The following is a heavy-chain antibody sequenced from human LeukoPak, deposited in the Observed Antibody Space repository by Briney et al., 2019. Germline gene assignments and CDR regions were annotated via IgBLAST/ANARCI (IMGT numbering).Heavy chain of an antibody. J-gene: IGHJ5*02. Sequence: PGGSLRLSCAASGFTVSSNYMSWVRQAPGKGLEWVSVIYSSGSTDYADSVKGRFTISRDNSKNTLYLQMNSLRAEDTAVYYCARGLRGDWFDPWGQGTLVTVSS. CDR2: IYSSGST. CDR1: GFTVSSNY. CDR3: ARGLRGDWFDP. V-gene: IGHV3-53*01. D-gene: IGHD5-12*01.